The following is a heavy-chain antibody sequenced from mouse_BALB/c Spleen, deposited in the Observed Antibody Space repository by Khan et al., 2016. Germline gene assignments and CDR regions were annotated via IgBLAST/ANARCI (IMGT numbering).Heavy chain of an antibody. Sequence: VQLQESGAELVRPGSSVKISCKASVYAFSSYWMNWVKQRPGQGLEWIGQIYPGDGDTNYNGKFKGKATLTADKSSSTAYMQLSSLTSEDSAVYFCARGVGPDYWGQGTTLTVSS. V-gene: IGHV1-80*01. D-gene: IGHD4-1*01. CDR3: ARGVGPDY. J-gene: IGHJ2*01. CDR1: VYAFSSYW. CDR2: IYPGDGDT.